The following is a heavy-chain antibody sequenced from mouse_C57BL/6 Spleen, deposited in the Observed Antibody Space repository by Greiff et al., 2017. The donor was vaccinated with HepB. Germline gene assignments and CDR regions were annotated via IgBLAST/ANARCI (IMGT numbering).Heavy chain of an antibody. D-gene: IGHD3-2*02. CDR2: IDPSDSNT. Sequence: VQLQQSGAELVKPGASVKLSCKASGYTFTSYWMQWVKQRPGQGLEWIGEIDPSDSNTNYNQKFKGKATLTVDTSSSTAYMQLSSLTSEDSAVYVSARRERTAQAYGFAYWGQGTLVTVSA. J-gene: IGHJ3*01. V-gene: IGHV1-50*01. CDR1: GYTFTSYW. CDR3: ARRERTAQAYGFAY.